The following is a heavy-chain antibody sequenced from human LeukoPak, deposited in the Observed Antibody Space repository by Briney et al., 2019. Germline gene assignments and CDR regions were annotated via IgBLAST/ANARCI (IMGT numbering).Heavy chain of an antibody. J-gene: IGHJ4*02. D-gene: IGHD6-19*01. CDR2: IYYSGST. CDR1: GGSISSYY. CDR3: ARVWYSSGWYEYYFDY. V-gene: IGHV4-59*01. Sequence: SETLSLTCTVSGGSISSYYWSWIRQPPGKGLEWIGYIYYSGSTNYNPSLKSRVTISVDTSKNQFSLKLNSVTAADTAVYYCARVWYSSGWYEYYFDYWGQGTLVTVSS.